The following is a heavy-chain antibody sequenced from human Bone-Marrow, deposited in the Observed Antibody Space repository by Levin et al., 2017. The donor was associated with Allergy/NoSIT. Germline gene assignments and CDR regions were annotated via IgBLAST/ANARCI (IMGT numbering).Heavy chain of an antibody. J-gene: IGHJ4*02. CDR3: VKELGGPFDS. V-gene: IGHV1-69*06. CDR2: IIPLLGTP. D-gene: IGHD2-15*01. Sequence: SVKVSCKASGGTFSSSPLSWVRQSPGRGLEWMGGIIPLLGTPTFPQKFQDRLTITADKSATTAYMELSSLTSEDTAVYYCVKELGGPFDSWGQGTLVTVSS. CDR1: GGTFSSSP.